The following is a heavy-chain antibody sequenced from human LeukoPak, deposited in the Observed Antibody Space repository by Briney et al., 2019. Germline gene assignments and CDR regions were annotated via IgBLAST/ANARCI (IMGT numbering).Heavy chain of an antibody. J-gene: IGHJ4*02. D-gene: IGHD6-13*01. CDR3: AKASRNSWYYFDY. Sequence: GGSLRLSCAASGFTFSSYAXSWVRQAPGKGLEWVSAISGSGGSTYYADSVKGRFTISRDNSKNTLYLQMNSLRAEDTAVYYCAKASRNSWYYFDYWGQGTLVTVSS. V-gene: IGHV3-23*01. CDR2: ISGSGGST. CDR1: GFTFSSYA.